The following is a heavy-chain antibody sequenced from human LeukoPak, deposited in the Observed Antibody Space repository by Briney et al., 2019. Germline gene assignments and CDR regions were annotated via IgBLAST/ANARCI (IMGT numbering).Heavy chain of an antibody. J-gene: IGHJ6*02. CDR3: ARVGMVRGVTPYYYYGMDV. Sequence: TGGSLRLSCAASGFTFSSYWMSWVRQAPGKGLEWVANIKQDGSEKYYVDSVKGRFTISRDNAKNSLYLQMNSLRAEDTAVYYCARVGMVRGVTPYYYYGMDVWGQGTTVTVSS. CDR1: GFTFSSYW. CDR2: IKQDGSEK. D-gene: IGHD3-10*01. V-gene: IGHV3-7*01.